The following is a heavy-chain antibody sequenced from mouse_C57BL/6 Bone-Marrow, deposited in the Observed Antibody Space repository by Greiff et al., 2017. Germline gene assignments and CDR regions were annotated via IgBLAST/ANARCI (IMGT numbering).Heavy chain of an antibody. V-gene: IGHV1-50*01. J-gene: IGHJ2*01. CDR3: ARSFSYWYFDY. Sequence: QVQLQQPGAELVKPGASVKLSCKASGYTFTSYWMQWVKQRPGQGLEWIGEIDPSDSYTNYNQKFKGKATLTVDTSSSTAYMQISSLTSEDSAVYYCARSFSYWYFDYWGQGTTLTVSS. CDR2: IDPSDSYT. D-gene: IGHD2-10*01. CDR1: GYTFTSYW.